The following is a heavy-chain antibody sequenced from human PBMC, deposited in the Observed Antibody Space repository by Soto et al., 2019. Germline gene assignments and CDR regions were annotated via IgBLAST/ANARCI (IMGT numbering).Heavy chain of an antibody. J-gene: IGHJ4*02. CDR3: ARKYYFDY. CDR2: INPGDGGT. V-gene: IGHV1-46*01. CDR1: GYAFISYY. Sequence: QVQLVQSGAEVKRPGASVKVSCKASGYAFISYYMHWVRQSPGQALEWMGVINPGDGGTTYAQEFQGRVTMTRDMSTRTVYMELSSLRSEDTAVYYCARKYYFDYWGQGTLVTVSS.